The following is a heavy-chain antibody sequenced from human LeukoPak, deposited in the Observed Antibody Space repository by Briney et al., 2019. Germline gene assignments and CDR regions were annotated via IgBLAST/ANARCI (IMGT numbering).Heavy chain of an antibody. CDR3: ARDSGMVRGTVDY. Sequence: ASVKVSCKASGYTFTTHFIHWVRQAPGQGLQWMGMINPSGGSAIYAQKFQGRVTMTSDTSTSTVYMELSSLRSEDTAVYYCARDSGMVRGTVDYWGQGTLVTVSS. D-gene: IGHD3-10*01. V-gene: IGHV1-46*01. J-gene: IGHJ4*02. CDR1: GYTFTTHF. CDR2: INPSGGSA.